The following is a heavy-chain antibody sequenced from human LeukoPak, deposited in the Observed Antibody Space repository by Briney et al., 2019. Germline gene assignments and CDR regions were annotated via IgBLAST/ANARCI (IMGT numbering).Heavy chain of an antibody. J-gene: IGHJ4*02. D-gene: IGHD2-2*02. CDR1: IFTFSYYA. V-gene: IGHV3-23*01. CDR2: ISAGGGST. Sequence: PGGSLRPSCAASIFTFSYYAMSWVRQAPGKGLEWVSSISAGGGSTYYADSVKGRFTISRDNSKNTLYLQMNSLRAEDTAVYYCAKVLSTIPKSPFDYWGQGTLVTVSS. CDR3: AKVLSTIPKSPFDY.